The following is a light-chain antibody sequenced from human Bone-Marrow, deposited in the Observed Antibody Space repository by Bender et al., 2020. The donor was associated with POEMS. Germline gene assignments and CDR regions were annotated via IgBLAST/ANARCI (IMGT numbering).Light chain of an antibody. CDR3: SSHTRSSTKV. J-gene: IGLJ2*01. CDR1: SSDVGSYNL. V-gene: IGLV2-14*02. Sequence: QSALTQPASVSGSPGQSITISCTGTSSDVGSYNLVSWYQQLPGKAPKLIIYDVTSRPSGVSHRFSGSKSGNTAFLTVSGLQAEDEAYYYCSSHTRSSTKVFGGGTKVTVL. CDR2: DVT.